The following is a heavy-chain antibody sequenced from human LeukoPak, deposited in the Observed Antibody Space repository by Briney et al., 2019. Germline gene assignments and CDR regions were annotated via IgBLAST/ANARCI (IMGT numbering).Heavy chain of an antibody. CDR2: IYYSGST. D-gene: IGHD3-9*01. V-gene: IGHV4-59*05. CDR3: ARVTRSIRYFDWLLHMAFDY. CDR1: GGSIRNKY. Sequence: SETLSLTCTVSGGSIRNKYWSWIRQPAGKGLEWIGSIYYSGSTYYNPSLKSRVTISVDTSKNQFSLKLSSVTAADTAVYYCARVTRSIRYFDWLLHMAFDYWGQGTLVTVSS. J-gene: IGHJ4*02.